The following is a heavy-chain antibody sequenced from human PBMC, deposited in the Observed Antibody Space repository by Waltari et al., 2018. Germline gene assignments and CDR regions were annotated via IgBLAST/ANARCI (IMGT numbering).Heavy chain of an antibody. V-gene: IGHV3-21*01. CDR2: ISSDSNHK. CDR1: GFTFSSYN. D-gene: IGHD2-2*01. J-gene: IGHJ4*02. CDR3: ARAVYCSSTSCSMYYFDY. Sequence: EVQLVESGGGLVEPGGSLRLSCADSGFTFSSYNMNWVRQAPGKGLEWVSAISSDSNHKYYADSVKGRFTISRDNAKNSLYLQMNSLRAEDTAVYYCARAVYCSSTSCSMYYFDYWGQGTLVTVSS.